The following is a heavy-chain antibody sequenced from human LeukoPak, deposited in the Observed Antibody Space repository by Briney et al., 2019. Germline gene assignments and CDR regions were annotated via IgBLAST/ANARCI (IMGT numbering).Heavy chain of an antibody. J-gene: IGHJ4*02. D-gene: IGHD5-18*01. V-gene: IGHV4-34*01. CDR3: ARGFVGYSYGLDY. CDR2: INHSGST. Sequence: SETLSLTCAVYGGSFSGYYWSWIRQPPGKGLEWIGEINHSGSTNYNPSLKSRVTISVDTSKNQFSLKPSSVTAADTAVYYCARGFVGYSYGLDYWGQGTLVTVSS. CDR1: GGSFSGYY.